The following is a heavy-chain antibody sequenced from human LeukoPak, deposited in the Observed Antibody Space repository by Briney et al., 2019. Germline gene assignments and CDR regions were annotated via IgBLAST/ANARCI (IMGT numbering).Heavy chain of an antibody. CDR3: ARAGDYRNWFDP. Sequence: PSETLSLTCTVSGGSFRGAPYYWGWIRQPPGKGLEWIGSVFYSGATYSNPSLSSLVTISSDTTKNQFSLKLSSVNDADTDVYYCARAGDYRNWFDPWGQGTMVTVSS. V-gene: IGHV4-39*07. D-gene: IGHD2-21*02. J-gene: IGHJ5*02. CDR1: GGSFRGAPYY. CDR2: VFYSGAT.